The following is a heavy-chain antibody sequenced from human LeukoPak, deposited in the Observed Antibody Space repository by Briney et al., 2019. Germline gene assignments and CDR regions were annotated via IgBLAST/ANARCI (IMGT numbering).Heavy chain of an antibody. CDR3: AKDITMIVVAAFDY. Sequence: GGSLRLSCAASGFTFSDYSMNWVRQAPGKGLEWVSAISSSSSYTYYADSVKGRFTISRDNANNSLHLQMNSLRAEDTAVYYCAKDITMIVVAAFDYWGQGTLVTVSS. D-gene: IGHD3-22*01. V-gene: IGHV3-21*01. J-gene: IGHJ4*02. CDR2: ISSSSSYT. CDR1: GFTFSDYS.